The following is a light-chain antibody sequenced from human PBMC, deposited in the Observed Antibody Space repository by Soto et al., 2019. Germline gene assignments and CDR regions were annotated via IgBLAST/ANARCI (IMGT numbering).Light chain of an antibody. CDR1: QSVSSN. CDR2: GAS. J-gene: IGKJ5*01. V-gene: IGKV3-15*01. CDR3: QQYNKWPLIT. Sequence: EIVMTQSPATLSVSPGERATLSCRASQSVSSNLAWYQQKLGQDPRLLIFGASARATGIPARFSGSGSETEFTLTISSLQSEDFAIYYCQQYNKWPLITFGQGTRLEIK.